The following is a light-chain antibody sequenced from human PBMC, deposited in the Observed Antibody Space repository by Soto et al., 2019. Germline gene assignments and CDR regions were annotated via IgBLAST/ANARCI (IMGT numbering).Light chain of an antibody. CDR2: GAS. Sequence: EIVMTQSPATLSVSPGERATLSCRASQSVSSNLAWYQQKPGQAPRLLIYGASTRATGIPARFSGSGSGTEFTLTISSLQSEDFAVYYCKQYNNWPTFGQGTRLEI. CDR1: QSVSSN. J-gene: IGKJ5*01. CDR3: KQYNNWPT. V-gene: IGKV3-15*01.